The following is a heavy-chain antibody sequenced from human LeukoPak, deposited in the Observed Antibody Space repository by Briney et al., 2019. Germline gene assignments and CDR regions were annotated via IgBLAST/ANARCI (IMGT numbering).Heavy chain of an antibody. CDR1: GFTFSSYG. D-gene: IGHD4-23*01. J-gene: IGHJ6*02. V-gene: IGHV3-30*19. CDR3: ARDPYGGNSALYYYYYGMDV. CDR2: ISYDGSNK. Sequence: GGSLRLSCAASGFTFSSYGMHWGRQAPGKGLEWVALISYDGSNKYYADSVKGRFTISRGNSKNTLYLQMNSLRAEDTAVYYCARDPYGGNSALYYYYYGMDVWGQGTTVTVSS.